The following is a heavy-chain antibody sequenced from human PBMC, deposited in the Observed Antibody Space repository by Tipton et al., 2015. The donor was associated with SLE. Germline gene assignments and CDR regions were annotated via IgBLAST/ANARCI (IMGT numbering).Heavy chain of an antibody. D-gene: IGHD4-23*01. Sequence: TLSLTCAVSGYSISSGYYWGWIRQPPGKGLEWIGSIYHSGSTYYNPSLKSRVTISVDTSKNQFSLKLSSVTAADTAVYYCARGRWSFDYWGQGTLVTVSS. CDR3: ARGRWSFDY. V-gene: IGHV4-38-2*01. J-gene: IGHJ4*02. CDR2: IYHSGST. CDR1: GYSISSGYY.